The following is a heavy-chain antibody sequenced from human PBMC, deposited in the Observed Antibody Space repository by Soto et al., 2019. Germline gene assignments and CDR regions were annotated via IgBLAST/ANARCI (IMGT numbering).Heavy chain of an antibody. CDR2: VYYSGGA. V-gene: IGHV4-39*01. Sequence: LPETLSLTCTVSGVSIHNSHSFWGWIRQPPGKGLEFLGNVYYSGGAHYNPSLQSRVTISVDTAKNQVSLRMNSVTAADTAVYYCGRVVEGATRHTDFDSWGQGILVTVSS. CDR3: GRVVEGATRHTDFDS. D-gene: IGHD2-15*01. J-gene: IGHJ5*01. CDR1: GVSIHNSHSF.